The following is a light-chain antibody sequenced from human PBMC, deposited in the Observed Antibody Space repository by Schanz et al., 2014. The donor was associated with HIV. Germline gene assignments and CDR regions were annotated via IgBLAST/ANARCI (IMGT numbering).Light chain of an antibody. CDR3: QQYNDWPPIT. CDR1: QSVSSSY. CDR2: GAS. V-gene: IGKV3-15*01. J-gene: IGKJ5*01. Sequence: ETVLTQSPGSLSLSPGERVTLSCRASQSVSSSYLAWYQQKPGQAPRLLIYGASTRVTGIPARFSGSGSGTEFTLTISSLQSEDFAVYYCQQYNDWPPITFGQGTRLEIK.